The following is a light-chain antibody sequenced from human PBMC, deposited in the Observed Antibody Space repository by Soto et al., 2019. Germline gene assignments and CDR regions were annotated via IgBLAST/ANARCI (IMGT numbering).Light chain of an antibody. V-gene: IGKV1-5*01. CDR1: QTISSR. CDR2: EAA. Sequence: DIQMTQSPSTLSASVGDRVTITCRASQTISSRLAWYQQKPGKAPKLLIYEAARLESGVPSRFSGSGSGTELTLTSSSLQPDDFATYYCQQYNSYSLFGQGTKVEIK. J-gene: IGKJ1*01. CDR3: QQYNSYSL.